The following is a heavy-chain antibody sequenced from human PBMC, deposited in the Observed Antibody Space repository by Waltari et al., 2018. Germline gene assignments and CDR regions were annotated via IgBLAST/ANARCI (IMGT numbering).Heavy chain of an antibody. J-gene: IGHJ4*02. D-gene: IGHD6-13*01. CDR1: GGSFSGYY. CDR3: ARRMVSSWYGRTFDY. Sequence: QVQLQQWGAGLLKPSETLSLTCAVYGGSFSGYYWSWIRQPPGKGLEWIGEINHSGSTNYNPSLKSRVTISVDTSKNQLSLKLSSVTATDTAVYYCARRMVSSWYGRTFDYWGQGTLVTVSS. V-gene: IGHV4-34*01. CDR2: INHSGST.